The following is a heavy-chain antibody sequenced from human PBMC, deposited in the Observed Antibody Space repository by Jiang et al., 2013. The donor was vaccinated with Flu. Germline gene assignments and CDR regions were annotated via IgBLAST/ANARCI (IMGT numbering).Heavy chain of an antibody. J-gene: IGHJ6*02. CDR3: ARDPNGGYLMEDYHYGMDV. CDR1: GYTFTSYA. Sequence: QSGSELKKPGASVKVSCKASGYTFTSYAMNWVRQAPGQGLEWMGWINTNTGNPTYAQGFTGRFVFSLDTSVSTAYLQISSLKAEDTAVYYCARDPNGGYLMEDYHYGMDVWGQGTTVTVSS. V-gene: IGHV7-4-1*02. CDR2: INTNTGNP. D-gene: IGHD7-27*01.